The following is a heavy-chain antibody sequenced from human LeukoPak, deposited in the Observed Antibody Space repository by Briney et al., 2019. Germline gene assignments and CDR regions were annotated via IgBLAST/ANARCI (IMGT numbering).Heavy chain of an antibody. D-gene: IGHD5-18*01. CDR1: GFTFSSYG. Sequence: GGSLRLSCAASGFTFSSYGMSWVRQAPGKGLEWVTAISGSGGSTYYTDSVKGRFTISRDNSKNTLFLQMNSLRAEDTAVYYCAKKRGYTYGDPFDDWGQGTLVAVSS. J-gene: IGHJ4*02. CDR2: ISGSGGST. CDR3: AKKRGYTYGDPFDD. V-gene: IGHV3-23*01.